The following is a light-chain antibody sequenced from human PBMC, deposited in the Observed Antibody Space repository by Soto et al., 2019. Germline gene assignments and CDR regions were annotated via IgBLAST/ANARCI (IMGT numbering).Light chain of an antibody. Sequence: EIVLTQSPATLSLSPGERATLSCGASQSVSSSYLAWYQQKPGLEPRLLIYDASSRATGIPDRFSGSGSGTDFTLTISRLEPEDFAVYYCQQYGSSPPYTFGQGTKLEIK. V-gene: IGKV3D-20*01. CDR3: QQYGSSPPYT. CDR2: DAS. CDR1: QSVSSSY. J-gene: IGKJ2*01.